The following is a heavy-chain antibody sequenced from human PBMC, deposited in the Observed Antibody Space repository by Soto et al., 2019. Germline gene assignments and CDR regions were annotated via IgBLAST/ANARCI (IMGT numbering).Heavy chain of an antibody. Sequence: SETLSLTCSVSGAGVTSGENYWSWIRQPPGKGLEWIGEINHSGSTNFNPSLKSRVTISVDTSKNQFSLKVNSLTAADTAVYYCARGISMIVEAQRDAPDKYYFDSWGQGTVVTVSS. CDR2: INHSGST. CDR1: GAGVTSGENY. D-gene: IGHD3-22*01. CDR3: ARGISMIVEAQRDAPDKYYFDS. V-gene: IGHV4-61*08. J-gene: IGHJ4*02.